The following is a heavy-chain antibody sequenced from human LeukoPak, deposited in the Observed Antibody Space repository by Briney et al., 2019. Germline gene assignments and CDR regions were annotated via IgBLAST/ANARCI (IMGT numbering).Heavy chain of an antibody. CDR2: ISFDGNNK. V-gene: IGHV3-30*18. J-gene: IGHJ5*02. D-gene: IGHD1-14*01. Sequence: GRSLRLSCAASGFTFSGYGMHWVRQAPGKGLEWVTFISFDGNNKYYADSVKGRFTTSRDNSNNTVFLQMNSLTAEDTAVYYCAKDYNRNWFDPWGQGTLVTVSS. CDR3: AKDYNRNWFDP. CDR1: GFTFSGYG.